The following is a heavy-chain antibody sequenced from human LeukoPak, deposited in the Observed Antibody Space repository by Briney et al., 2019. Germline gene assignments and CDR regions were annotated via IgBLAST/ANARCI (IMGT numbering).Heavy chain of an antibody. CDR3: ARDSGEWELRPPDY. CDR1: GFTFSAFG. CDR2: ITNSGGST. V-gene: IGHV3-23*01. D-gene: IGHD1-26*01. J-gene: IGHJ4*02. Sequence: GGSLRLSCAASGFTFSAFGMNWVRQAPGKGLEWVSTITNSGGSTYYVDSVKGRFTISRDNSKNTLYLQMNSLRAEDTAVYYCARDSGEWELRPPDYWGQGTLVTVSS.